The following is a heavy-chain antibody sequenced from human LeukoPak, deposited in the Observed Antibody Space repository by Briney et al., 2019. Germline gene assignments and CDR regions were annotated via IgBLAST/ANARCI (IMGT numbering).Heavy chain of an antibody. CDR1: GGSISSYY. J-gene: IGHJ5*02. D-gene: IGHD3-10*01. V-gene: IGHV4-59*12. Sequence: SETLSLTCTVSGGSISSYYWSWIRQPPGNGLEWIGYIYYSGSTNYNPSLKSRVTISVDTSKNQFSLKLSSVTAADTAVYYCARVNYYYGSGSYYISFLNWFDPWGQGTLVTVSS. CDR2: IYYSGST. CDR3: ARVNYYYGSGSYYISFLNWFDP.